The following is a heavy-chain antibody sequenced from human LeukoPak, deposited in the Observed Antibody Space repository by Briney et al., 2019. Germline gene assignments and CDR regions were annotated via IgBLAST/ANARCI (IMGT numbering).Heavy chain of an antibody. CDR2: INSDGDTT. CDR3: VKDRQYGDYGGGDFLDY. Sequence: PGGSLRLSCEASGFTFHDYAMHWVRQVPGKGLEWVSVINSDGDTTNYAHSVKGRFSISRDNSKNSLYLQMDSLTTEDTALYYCVKDRQYGDYGGGDFLDYWGQGTLVTVSS. CDR1: GFTFHDYA. V-gene: IGHV3-43D*03. D-gene: IGHD4-17*01. J-gene: IGHJ4*02.